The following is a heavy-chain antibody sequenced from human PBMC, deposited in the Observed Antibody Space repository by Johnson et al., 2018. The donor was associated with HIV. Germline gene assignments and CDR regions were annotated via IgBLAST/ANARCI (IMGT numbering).Heavy chain of an antibody. J-gene: IGHJ3*02. Sequence: QVQLVESGGGVVQPGRSLRLSCAASGFTFSSYGMHWVRQAPGKGLEWVAVISYDGSNKYYADSVKGRFTISRDNSKNSLYLQMNSLKTEDTAVYYCTTAIVVVPAAIFIGGGDRSPDALDIWGQGTMVTVSS. CDR2: ISYDGSNK. D-gene: IGHD2-2*01. CDR1: GFTFSSYG. V-gene: IGHV3-30*03. CDR3: TTAIVVVPAAIFIGGGDRSPDALDI.